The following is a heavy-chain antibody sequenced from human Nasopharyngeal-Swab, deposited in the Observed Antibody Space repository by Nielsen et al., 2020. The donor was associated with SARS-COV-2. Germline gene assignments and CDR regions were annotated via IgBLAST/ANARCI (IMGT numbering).Heavy chain of an antibody. CDR2: ISSSSSYI. J-gene: IGHJ5*02. CDR3: AKDWDITFGGVPAS. CDR1: GSTFNNYN. D-gene: IGHD3-16*01. V-gene: IGHV3-21*01. Sequence: GESLKISCAASGSTFNNYNFNWVRQAPGKGLEWVSSISSSSSYIYYADSVKGRFTISRDNAKNSLYLQMNSLRAEDTAVYYCAKDWDITFGGVPASWGQGTLVTVSS.